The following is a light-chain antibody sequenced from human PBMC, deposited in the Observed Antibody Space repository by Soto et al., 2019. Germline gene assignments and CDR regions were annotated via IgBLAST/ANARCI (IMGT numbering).Light chain of an antibody. CDR2: DAS. Sequence: DIQMTQSPSTLSASVGDRVTITCRASQSISSWLAWYQQKPGKAPKLLIYDASSLESGVPSRFSGSGSGTEFTLTISSLHPDDFATYYCQQYNRWTFGLRTKVEIK. J-gene: IGKJ1*01. CDR1: QSISSW. CDR3: QQYNRWT. V-gene: IGKV1-5*01.